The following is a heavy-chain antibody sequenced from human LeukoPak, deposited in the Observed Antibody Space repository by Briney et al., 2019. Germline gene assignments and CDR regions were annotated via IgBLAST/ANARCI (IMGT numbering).Heavy chain of an antibody. CDR3: ATYGDFPYCFHY. D-gene: IGHD2-21*02. Sequence: SETLSLTCAVTGGSVSNGNWWTWVRQPPGKGLEWIGEILHSGSTHYSPSLKSRVTISVDKSKNQFALKLSSVTAADTAEYYCATYGDFPYCFHYWGQGTLVTVSS. J-gene: IGHJ4*02. V-gene: IGHV4-4*02. CDR2: ILHSGST. CDR1: GGSVSNGNW.